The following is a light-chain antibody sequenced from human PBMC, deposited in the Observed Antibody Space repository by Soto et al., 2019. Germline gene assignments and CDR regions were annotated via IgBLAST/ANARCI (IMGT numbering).Light chain of an antibody. V-gene: IGKV3-20*01. CDR3: QQYGSSPRT. CDR2: GAS. Sequence: EIVLTQSPATLSLSPGESATLSCRASQSVSSSYLAWYQQKPGQAPRLLIYGASSRATGIPDRFSGSGSGTDFTLTISRLEPEDFAVYYCQQYGSSPRTFGQGTKVEIK. J-gene: IGKJ1*01. CDR1: QSVSSSY.